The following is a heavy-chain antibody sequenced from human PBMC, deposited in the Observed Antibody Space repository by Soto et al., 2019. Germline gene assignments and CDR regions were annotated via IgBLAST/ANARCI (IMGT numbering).Heavy chain of an antibody. CDR2: IYYSGST. CDR1: GGSISSGGYY. CDR3: ARVPPYYDSSSWYRSSPYYYYGMDV. J-gene: IGHJ6*02. Sequence: QVQLQESGPGLVKPSQTLSLTCTVSGGSISSGGYYWSWIRQHPGKGLEWIGYIYYSGSTYYNPSLKSRVTISVDTSKNQFSLKLSSVTAADTAVYYCARVPPYYDSSSWYRSSPYYYYGMDVWGQGTTVTVSS. D-gene: IGHD6-13*01. V-gene: IGHV4-31*03.